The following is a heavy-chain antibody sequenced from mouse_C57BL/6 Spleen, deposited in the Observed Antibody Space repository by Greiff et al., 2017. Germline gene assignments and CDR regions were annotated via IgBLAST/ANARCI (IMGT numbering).Heavy chain of an antibody. J-gene: IGHJ4*01. CDR2: IRNKANGYTT. CDR3: ARYEGYYYGSSYAMDY. Sequence: EVMLVESGGGLVQPGGSLSLSCAASGFTFTDYYMSWVRQPPGKALEWLGFIRNKANGYTTEYSASVKGRFTISRDNSQSILYLQMNALRAEDSATYYCARYEGYYYGSSYAMDYWGQGTSVTVSS. D-gene: IGHD1-1*01. V-gene: IGHV7-3*01. CDR1: GFTFTDYY.